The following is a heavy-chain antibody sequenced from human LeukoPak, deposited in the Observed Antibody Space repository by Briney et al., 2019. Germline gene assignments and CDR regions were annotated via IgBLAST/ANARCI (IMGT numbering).Heavy chain of an antibody. CDR3: AKGGNTYYDILTGYYDY. V-gene: IGHV3-48*03. CDR2: ISSSGSTI. D-gene: IGHD3-9*01. J-gene: IGHJ4*02. Sequence: GGSLRLSCAASGFTFSSYEMNWVRQAPGKGLEWVSYISSSGSTIYYADSVKGRFTISRDNSKNTLYLQMNSLRAEDTAVYYCAKGGNTYYDILTGYYDYWGQGTLVTVSS. CDR1: GFTFSSYE.